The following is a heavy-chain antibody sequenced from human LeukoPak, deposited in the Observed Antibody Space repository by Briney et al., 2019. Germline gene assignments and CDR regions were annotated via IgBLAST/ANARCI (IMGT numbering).Heavy chain of an antibody. D-gene: IGHD5-24*01. CDR1: GGSISSSNW. CDR2: IYHSGST. CDR3: AREARDAYNLGAFDI. V-gene: IGHV4-4*02. J-gene: IGHJ3*02. Sequence: KSSGTLSLTCAVSGGSISSSNWWSWVRQPPGKGLEWIGEIYHSGSTNYNPSLRSRVTISVDTSKNQFSLKLSSVTAADTAVYYCAREARDAYNLGAFDIWGQGTMVTVSS.